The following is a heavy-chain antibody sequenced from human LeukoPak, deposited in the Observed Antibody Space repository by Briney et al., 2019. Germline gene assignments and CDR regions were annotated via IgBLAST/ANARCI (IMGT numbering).Heavy chain of an antibody. CDR2: ISYDGTNK. CDR1: GFTFSNYG. CDR3: ARDSGDYLFDY. D-gene: IGHD5-12*01. Sequence: GGSLRLSCAASGFTFSNYGMHWVRQAPGKGLEWVAVISYDGTNKYYADSVKGRFTISRDNSKNTLYLQMNSLRAEDTAVYYCARDSGDYLFDYWGQGTLVTVSS. J-gene: IGHJ4*02. V-gene: IGHV3-30*03.